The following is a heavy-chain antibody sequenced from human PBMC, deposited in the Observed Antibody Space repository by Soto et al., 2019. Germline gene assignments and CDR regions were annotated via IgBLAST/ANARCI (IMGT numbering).Heavy chain of an antibody. CDR1: GFTISSYA. D-gene: IGHD6-19*01. J-gene: IGHJ4*02. CDR2: ISGSGGST. V-gene: IGHV3-23*01. Sequence: GGSLRLSCAASGFTISSYAMSWVRQAPGKGLEWVSAISGSGGSTYYADSVKGRFTISRDNSKNTLYLQMNSLRAEDTAVYYCAKGMEQWLVLSFDYWGQGTLVTVSS. CDR3: AKGMEQWLVLSFDY.